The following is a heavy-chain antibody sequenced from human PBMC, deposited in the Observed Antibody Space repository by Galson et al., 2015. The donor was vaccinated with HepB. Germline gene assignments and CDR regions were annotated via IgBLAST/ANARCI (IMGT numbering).Heavy chain of an antibody. CDR3: TSRRPRVGASNFDT. CDR1: GFSFSHAW. Sequence: SLRLSCAASGFSFSHAWMNWVRQAPGKGLEWVGRIKTKTDGETTDYAAAVKGRFTVSRDDSKNTLYLLMNSLKTVDTAIYYCTSRRPRVGASNFDTWGRGALVTVSS. CDR2: IKTKTDGETT. D-gene: IGHD1-26*01. J-gene: IGHJ4*02. V-gene: IGHV3-15*07.